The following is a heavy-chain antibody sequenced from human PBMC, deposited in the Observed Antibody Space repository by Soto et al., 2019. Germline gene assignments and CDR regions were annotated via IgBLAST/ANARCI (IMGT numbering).Heavy chain of an antibody. CDR1: GFTFSSYA. Sequence: GGSLRLSCAASGFTFSSYAMSWVRQAPGKGLEWVSAISGSGGSTYYADSVKGRFTISRDNSKNTVFLHMDSLTAEDTAVYYCAKDRDYPRDYFHYWGQGTLVTVSS. CDR2: ISGSGGST. D-gene: IGHD3-10*01. V-gene: IGHV3-23*01. CDR3: AKDRDYPRDYFHY. J-gene: IGHJ4*02.